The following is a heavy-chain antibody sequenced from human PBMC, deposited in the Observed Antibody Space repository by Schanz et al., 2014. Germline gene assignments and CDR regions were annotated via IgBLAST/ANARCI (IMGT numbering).Heavy chain of an antibody. J-gene: IGHJ6*02. CDR3: ASDFWSGYSHYYYGLDV. CDR1: GYTFRSYG. CDR2: ISGYDANT. V-gene: IGHV1-18*01. Sequence: QVHLVQSGAEVKKPGASVKVSCRASGYTFRSYGINWVRQAPGQGLEWMGWISGYDANTNYAQKFQGRVTMTTDTSTSTAFMELRGLRSDDTAIYYCASDFWSGYSHYYYGLDVWGQGTTVTVSS. D-gene: IGHD3-3*01.